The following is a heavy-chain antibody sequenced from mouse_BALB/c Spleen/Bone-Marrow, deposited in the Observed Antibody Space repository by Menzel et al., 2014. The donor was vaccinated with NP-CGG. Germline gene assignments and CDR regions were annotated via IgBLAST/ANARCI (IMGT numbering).Heavy chain of an antibody. D-gene: IGHD2-1*01. V-gene: IGHV1-80*01. Sequence: VQPQQSGAELARPGSSVKISCKASGYTFTNFWMNWVKQRPGQGLEWIGQIHPGDGDTNNNGKFKGKATLTTDKSSSTAYMQLSSLSSEDSAVYFCARVYYGNLDYWGQGTTLTVSS. CDR2: IHPGDGDT. CDR3: ARVYYGNLDY. J-gene: IGHJ2*01. CDR1: GYTFTNFW.